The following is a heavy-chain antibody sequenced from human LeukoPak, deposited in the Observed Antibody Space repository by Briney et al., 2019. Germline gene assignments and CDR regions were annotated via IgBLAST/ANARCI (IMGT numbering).Heavy chain of an antibody. CDR2: IYYSGST. D-gene: IGHD6-13*01. V-gene: IGHV4-61*10. J-gene: IGHJ5*02. Sequence: SETLSLTCTVSGGSISSGSYYWSWIRQPAGKGLEWIGYIYYSGSTNCNPSLKSRVTISVDTSKNQFSLKLSSVTAADTAVYYCARLVWAAAGTHNWFDPWGQGTLVTVSS. CDR1: GGSISSGSYY. CDR3: ARLVWAAAGTHNWFDP.